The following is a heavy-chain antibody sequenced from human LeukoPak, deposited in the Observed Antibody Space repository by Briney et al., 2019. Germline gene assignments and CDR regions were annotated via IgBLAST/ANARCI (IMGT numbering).Heavy chain of an antibody. D-gene: IGHD2-2*01. Sequence: HPGGSLRLSCEASGLTFTNTWLTWVRRAPGKGLEWVTAISGSGGSTYYADSVKGRFTISRDNSKNTLYLQMNSLRAEDTAVYYCAKCKYQLLFPNWFDPWGQGTLVTVSS. J-gene: IGHJ5*02. CDR3: AKCKYQLLFPNWFDP. V-gene: IGHV3-23*01. CDR2: ISGSGGST. CDR1: GLTFTNTW.